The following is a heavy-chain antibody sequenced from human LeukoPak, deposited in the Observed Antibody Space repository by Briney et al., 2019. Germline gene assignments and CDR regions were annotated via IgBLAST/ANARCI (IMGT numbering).Heavy chain of an antibody. J-gene: IGHJ4*02. Sequence: SVKVSCKASGFTFTSFAVQWVRQARGQRLEWIGWIVVGSGNTNYAQKFQERVTITRDMSTSTAYMELSSLRSEDTAVYYCAAYCGGDCYSGGYWGQATLVTVSS. CDR1: GFTFTSFA. CDR3: AAYCGGDCYSGGY. V-gene: IGHV1-58*01. CDR2: IVVGSGNT. D-gene: IGHD2-21*02.